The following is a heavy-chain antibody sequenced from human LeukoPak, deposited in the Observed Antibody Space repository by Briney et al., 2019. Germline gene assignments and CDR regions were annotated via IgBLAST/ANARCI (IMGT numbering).Heavy chain of an antibody. D-gene: IGHD3-22*01. CDR3: ARHPSYYDSSGYYKDYYMDV. J-gene: IGHJ6*03. Sequence: GESLKISCKGSGYSFTSYWIGWVRQMPGKGLEWMGIIYPGDSDTRYSPSFQGQVTISADKSINTAYLQWSSLKASDTAMYYCARHPSYYDSSGYYKDYYMDVWGKGTTVTVSS. CDR2: IYPGDSDT. V-gene: IGHV5-51*01. CDR1: GYSFTSYW.